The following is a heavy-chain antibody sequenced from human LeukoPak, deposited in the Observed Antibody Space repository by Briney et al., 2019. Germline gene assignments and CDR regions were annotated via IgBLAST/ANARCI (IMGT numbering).Heavy chain of an antibody. V-gene: IGHV3-23*01. CDR2: LSGGGGST. J-gene: IGHJ6*02. CDR1: GFTFSSCA. Sequence: GGSLRLSCAASGFTFSSCAMNWVRQAPGKGLEWVSALSGGGGSTYYADSVKGRFTISRDNAKNSLYLQMNSLRDEDTAVYFCARDPSSAYYYYGLDVWGQGTTVTVSS. D-gene: IGHD6-13*01. CDR3: ARDPSSAYYYYGLDV.